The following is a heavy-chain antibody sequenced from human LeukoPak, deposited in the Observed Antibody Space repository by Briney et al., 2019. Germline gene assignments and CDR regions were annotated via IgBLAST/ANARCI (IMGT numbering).Heavy chain of an antibody. CDR1: GFTSSSYA. V-gene: IGHV3-23*01. CDR2: ISGSGGST. J-gene: IGHJ4*02. Sequence: GGSLRLSCAASGFTSSSYAMSWVRQAPGKGLEWVSAISGSGGSTYYADSVKGRFTISRDNSKNTLYLQMNSLRAEDTAVYYCAKDDYASLSVYWGQGTLVTVSS. CDR3: AKDDYASLSVY. D-gene: IGHD4-17*01.